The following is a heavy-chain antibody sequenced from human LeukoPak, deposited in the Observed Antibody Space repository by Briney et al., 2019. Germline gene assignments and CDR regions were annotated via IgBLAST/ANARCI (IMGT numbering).Heavy chain of an antibody. J-gene: IGHJ4*02. D-gene: IGHD3-3*01. CDR2: IYYSGST. V-gene: IGHV4-59*01. CDR1: GSSISSYY. CDR3: ASSRFLEWLWFDY. Sequence: SETLSLTCTVSGSSISSYYWSWIRQPPGKGLEWIGYIYYSGSTNYNPSLKSRVTISVDMSKNQFSLKLSSVTAADTAVYYCASSRFLEWLWFDYWGQGTLVTVSS.